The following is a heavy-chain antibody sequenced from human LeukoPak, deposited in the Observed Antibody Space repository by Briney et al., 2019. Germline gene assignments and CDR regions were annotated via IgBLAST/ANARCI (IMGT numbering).Heavy chain of an antibody. J-gene: IGHJ6*03. CDR1: GFTFSSYA. Sequence: GGSLRLSCAASGFTFSSYAMSWVRQAPGKGLEWVSGISGSGGSTYYADSVKGRFTISRDNSKNTLDLQMNSLRAEDTALYYCAKVREGSAYYYASGSRSYHYYYYMDVWGKGTTVTVSS. CDR2: ISGSGGST. CDR3: AKVREGSAYYYASGSRSYHYYYYMDV. V-gene: IGHV3-23*01. D-gene: IGHD3-10*01.